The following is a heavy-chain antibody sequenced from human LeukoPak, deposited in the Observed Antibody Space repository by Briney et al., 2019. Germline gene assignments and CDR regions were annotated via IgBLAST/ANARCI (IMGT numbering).Heavy chain of an antibody. Sequence: GGSLRLSCAASGFTFSNYGMSWVRQAPGKGLEWVSAISGSGGSTFYADSVKGRFTISRDNSKNTLYLQMNSLRAEDTAVYYCAKEDDSSWYCYWGQGTLITVSS. V-gene: IGHV3-23*01. CDR3: AKEDDSSWYCY. J-gene: IGHJ4*02. D-gene: IGHD6-13*01. CDR2: ISGSGGST. CDR1: GFTFSNYG.